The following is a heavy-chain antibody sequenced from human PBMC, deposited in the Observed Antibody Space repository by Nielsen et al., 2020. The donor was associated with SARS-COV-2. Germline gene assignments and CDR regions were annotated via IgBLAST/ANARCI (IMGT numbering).Heavy chain of an antibody. CDR2: IRRDGGAR. CDR1: GFNFNNYA. V-gene: IGHV3-7*01. J-gene: IGHJ4*02. CDR3: VRDTGAWDFDY. Sequence: GGSLRLSCAASGFNFNNYAMTWVRQAPGKGLEWVANIRRDGGARFYVDSVKGRFTISRDNAKNSLYLQMYSLRAEDTAVYYCVRDTGAWDFDYWGQGTLITVSS. D-gene: IGHD1-26*01.